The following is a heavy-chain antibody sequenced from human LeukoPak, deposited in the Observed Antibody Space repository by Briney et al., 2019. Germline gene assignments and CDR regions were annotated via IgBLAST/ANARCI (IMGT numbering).Heavy chain of an antibody. V-gene: IGHV4-34*01. Sequence: ESSETLSLTCAVYGGSFSGYDWSWIRHPPGKGLEWIGEINHSGSTNYSPSLKSRVTISVDTSNNQFSLKLSSVTAADTAVYYCARSPQPIYYYDSSGYLNPYFDYWGQGTLVTVSS. CDR3: ARSPQPIYYYDSSGYLNPYFDY. D-gene: IGHD3-22*01. CDR2: INHSGST. J-gene: IGHJ4*02. CDR1: GGSFSGYD.